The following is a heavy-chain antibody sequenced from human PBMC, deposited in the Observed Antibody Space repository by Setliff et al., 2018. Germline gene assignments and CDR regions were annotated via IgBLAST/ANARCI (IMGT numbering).Heavy chain of an antibody. J-gene: IGHJ5*02. CDR3: SRGPSKVQFDT. Sequence: PSETLSLTCTVSGDSIARSYLYWGWIRQPPGKGLEWIATMYYSGKTFYIPSLQSRVTISADTSTNQLSLKLSSVTAADTAVYYCSRGPSKVQFDTWGRGIPVTVSS. V-gene: IGHV4-39*01. D-gene: IGHD4-4*01. CDR1: GDSIARSYLY. CDR2: MYYSGKT.